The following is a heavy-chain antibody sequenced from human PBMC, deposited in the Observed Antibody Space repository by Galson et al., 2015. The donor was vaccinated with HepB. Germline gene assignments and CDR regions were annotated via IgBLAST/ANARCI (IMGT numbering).Heavy chain of an antibody. V-gene: IGHV3-66*01. CDR1: GFTVSSNY. Sequence: SLRLSCAASGFTVSSNYMSWVRQAPGKGLEWVSVIYSGGSTYYADSVKGRFTISRDNSKNTLYLQMNSLRAEDTAVYYCARDRATVTTRDAFDIWGQGTMVTVSS. CDR2: IYSGGST. J-gene: IGHJ3*02. D-gene: IGHD4-17*01. CDR3: ARDRATVTTRDAFDI.